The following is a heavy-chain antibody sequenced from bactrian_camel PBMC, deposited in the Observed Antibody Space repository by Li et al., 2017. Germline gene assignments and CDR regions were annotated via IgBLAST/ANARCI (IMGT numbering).Heavy chain of an antibody. D-gene: IGHD4*01. CDR1: GYISGRHC. Sequence: DVQLVESGGGSVQAGGSLRLSCTHSGYISGRHCMGWFRQAPGKGREGLAVIFTRRGDAMYADSVEGRFTISRDNAKNTLYLQMNSLKTEDTAAYYCATSAWDGNSDYVGLMDYWGQGTQVTVS. V-gene: IGHV3S42*01. J-gene: IGHJ4*01. CDR2: IFTRRGDA. CDR3: ATSAWDGNSDYVGLMDY.